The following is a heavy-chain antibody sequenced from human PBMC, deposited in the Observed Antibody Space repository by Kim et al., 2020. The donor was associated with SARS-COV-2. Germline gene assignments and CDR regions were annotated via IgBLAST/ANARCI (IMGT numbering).Heavy chain of an antibody. V-gene: IGHV3-30*04. CDR3: ARDCTAAPPTAVLHYYYYYYGMDV. D-gene: IGHD6-13*01. CDR2: ISYDGSNK. Sequence: GGSLRLSCAASGFTFSSYAMYWVRQAPGKGLEWVAVISYDGSNKYYADSVKGRFTISRDNSKNTLYLQMNSLRAEDTAVYYCARDCTAAPPTAVLHYYYYYYGMDVWGQGTTVTVSS. CDR1: GFTFSSYA. J-gene: IGHJ6*02.